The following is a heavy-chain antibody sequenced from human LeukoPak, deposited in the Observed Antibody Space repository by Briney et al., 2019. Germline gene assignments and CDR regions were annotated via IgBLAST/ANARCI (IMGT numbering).Heavy chain of an antibody. D-gene: IGHD3-22*01. J-gene: IGHJ4*02. V-gene: IGHV1-69*04. CDR3: ARDEWVDYYDSSVYFDY. CDR2: IIPILGIA. CDR1: GGTFSSYA. Sequence: GASVKVSCKASGGTFSSYAISWVRQAPGQGLEWMGRIIPILGIANYAQKFQGRVTITADKSTSTAYMELSSLRSEDTAVYYCARDEWVDYYDSSVYFDYWGQGTLVTVSS.